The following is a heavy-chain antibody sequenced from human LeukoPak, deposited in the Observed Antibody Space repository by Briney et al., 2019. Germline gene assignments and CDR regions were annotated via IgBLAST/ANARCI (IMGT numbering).Heavy chain of an antibody. CDR3: AKDARGYHRPIDH. Sequence: GGSLRLSCAASGFTFTDFAMNWVRQAPGKGLEWVAGIGGGGTNTDYADSVKGRFTISRDNSKNTLTLQMSSLRADDTAVYFCAKDARGYHRPIDHWGQGILVTVSS. V-gene: IGHV3-23*01. D-gene: IGHD3-22*01. J-gene: IGHJ4*02. CDR1: GFTFTDFA. CDR2: IGGGGTNT.